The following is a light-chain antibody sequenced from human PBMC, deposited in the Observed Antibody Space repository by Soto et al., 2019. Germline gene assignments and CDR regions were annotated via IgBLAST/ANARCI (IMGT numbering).Light chain of an antibody. V-gene: IGKV3-20*01. J-gene: IGKJ1*01. Sequence: DIVLTQSPGTLSLSPGEGATLSCRASQSVSTNFFAWYQQKPGQAPRLLIYGASTRATGIPDRSSGSGSGTDFTLTISRLEPEDFAVYYCQQYGRTSWTFGQGTKVDIK. CDR3: QQYGRTSWT. CDR1: QSVSTNF. CDR2: GAS.